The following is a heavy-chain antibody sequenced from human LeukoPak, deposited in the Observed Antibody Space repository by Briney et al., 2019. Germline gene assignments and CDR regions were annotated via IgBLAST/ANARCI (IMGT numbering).Heavy chain of an antibody. D-gene: IGHD2-15*01. Sequence: PGGSLRLSCAASGFTLSSHSMNWVRQAPGKGLEWVASISSSSSYIYYADSVKGRFTISRDNSKNTLYLQMNSLRAEDTAVYYCARDDCSGGSCYGGYYFDYWGQGTLVTVSS. J-gene: IGHJ4*02. V-gene: IGHV3-21*01. CDR2: ISSSSSYI. CDR3: ARDDCSGGSCYGGYYFDY. CDR1: GFTLSSHS.